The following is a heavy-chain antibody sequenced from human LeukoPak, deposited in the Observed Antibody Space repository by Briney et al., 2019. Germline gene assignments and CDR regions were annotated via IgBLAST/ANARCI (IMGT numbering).Heavy chain of an antibody. J-gene: IGHJ4*02. CDR2: ISAYNGNT. V-gene: IGHV1-18*04. D-gene: IGHD2-2*01. CDR1: GYTFTSYG. CDR3: ARDHDVYCSSTSCPEDY. Sequence: ASVKVSCKASGYTFTSYGISWVRQAPGQGLEWMGWISAYNGNTNYAQKLQGRVTMTTDTSTSTAYMELRSLRSDDTAVYYCARDHDVYCSSTSCPEDYWGQGTLVTVSS.